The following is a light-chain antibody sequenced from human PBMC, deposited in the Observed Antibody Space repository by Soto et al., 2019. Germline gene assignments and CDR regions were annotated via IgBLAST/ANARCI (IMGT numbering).Light chain of an antibody. CDR2: DAS. J-gene: IGKJ1*01. V-gene: IGKV1-5*01. Sequence: DIQMTQSPATLSASVGDRVTITCRASQSIRSWLAWYQQKPGKVPKLLIDDASSLESGVPSRFSGSGSGTEFTLTISSLQPDDFATYYCQQYNTYPLTFGQGTKVEIK. CDR3: QQYNTYPLT. CDR1: QSIRSW.